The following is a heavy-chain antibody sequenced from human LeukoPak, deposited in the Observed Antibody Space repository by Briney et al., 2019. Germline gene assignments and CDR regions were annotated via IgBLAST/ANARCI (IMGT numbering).Heavy chain of an antibody. CDR1: GYTFTSYD. D-gene: IGHD6-19*01. Sequence: ASVKVSCKASGYTFTSYDISWVRQAPGQGLEWMGWISAYNGNTNYAQKLQGRVTMTTDTSTSTAYMELRSLRSDDTAVYYCARDTGAHKYSSGWPFDYWGQGTLVPVSS. J-gene: IGHJ4*02. CDR2: ISAYNGNT. CDR3: ARDTGAHKYSSGWPFDY. V-gene: IGHV1-18*01.